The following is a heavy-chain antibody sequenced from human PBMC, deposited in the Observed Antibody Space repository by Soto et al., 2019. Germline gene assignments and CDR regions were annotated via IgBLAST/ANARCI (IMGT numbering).Heavy chain of an antibody. CDR1: RFTFDNYV. CDR3: TKGWLDY. V-gene: IGHV3-23*01. Sequence: EVYLLDSGGGLVQPGGSLRVSCVASRFTFDNYVMSRVRRAPGKGLEWVSSISDSGGSTYYADSVKGRFTISRDNSKNTLHLQMNSLRAEDTAVYYCTKGWLDYWGQGTLVTVSS. J-gene: IGHJ4*02. CDR2: ISDSGGST. D-gene: IGHD2-15*01.